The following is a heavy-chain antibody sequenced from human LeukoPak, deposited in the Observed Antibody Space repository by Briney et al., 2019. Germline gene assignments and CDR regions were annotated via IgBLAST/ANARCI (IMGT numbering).Heavy chain of an antibody. V-gene: IGHV4-39*07. J-gene: IGHJ3*02. CDR2: ISYSGTT. CDR1: GGSISSRPYY. Sequence: PSETLSLTCTVSGGSISSRPYYWGWVRQPPGKGLEWIGTISYSGTTNYNPSLKSRVTISVDTSKNQFSLKLSSVTAADTAVYYCARGRVRKDTIFGVVIKPRIIAFDIWGQGTMVTVSS. CDR3: ARGRVRKDTIFGVVIKPRIIAFDI. D-gene: IGHD3-3*01.